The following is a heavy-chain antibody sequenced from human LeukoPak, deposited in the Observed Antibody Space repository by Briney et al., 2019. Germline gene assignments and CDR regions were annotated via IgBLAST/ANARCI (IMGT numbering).Heavy chain of an antibody. Sequence: PGGSLRLSCSASGFTFSNYGMHWVRQAPGKGLEYVSTISSDGGSTYHADSVKGRFTISRDNSKNTLYLQMSSLRAEDTAVYYCVKGTYGMDVWGQGTTVTVSS. V-gene: IGHV3-64D*09. CDR1: GFTFSNYG. CDR2: ISSDGGST. J-gene: IGHJ6*02. CDR3: VKGTYGMDV.